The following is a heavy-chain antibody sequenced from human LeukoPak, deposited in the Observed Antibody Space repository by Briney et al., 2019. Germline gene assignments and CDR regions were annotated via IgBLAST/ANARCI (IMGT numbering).Heavy chain of an antibody. Sequence: GESLMISCKGSGYIFSNHWIGWVRQLPGKGVEWMGIIYAGDSDTRYSPSFQGQETISADKSISTPSLQWSSLKASDTAIYYCASPTGVYYNSSGYNDPFDIWGQGTMVTVSS. CDR1: GYIFSNHW. D-gene: IGHD3-22*01. CDR3: ASPTGVYYNSSGYNDPFDI. V-gene: IGHV5-51*01. CDR2: IYAGDSDT. J-gene: IGHJ3*02.